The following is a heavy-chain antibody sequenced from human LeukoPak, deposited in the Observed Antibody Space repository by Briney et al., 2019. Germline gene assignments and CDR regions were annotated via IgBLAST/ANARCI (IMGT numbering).Heavy chain of an antibody. CDR3: AKSATVGLLWFGELDDAFDI. V-gene: IGHV3-30*02. D-gene: IGHD3-10*01. J-gene: IGHJ3*02. CDR1: GFTLRGYG. CDR2: IRYDGSDK. Sequence: GGSLRLSCAASGFTLRGYGMHWVRQAPGKGLEWVAFIRYDGSDKSYADSVKGRFTISRDNAKNSLYLQMNSLRAEDTALYYCAKSATVGLLWFGELDDAFDIWGQGTMVTVSS.